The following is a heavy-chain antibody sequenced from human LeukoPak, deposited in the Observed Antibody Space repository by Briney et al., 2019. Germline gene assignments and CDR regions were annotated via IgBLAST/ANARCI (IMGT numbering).Heavy chain of an antibody. CDR2: IGSSGSTI. D-gene: IGHD1-26*01. CDR3: ARQSPDSGRPFDY. Sequence: PGGSLRLSCAASGFTVSPNYMSWVRQAPGTGLEWVSYIGSSGSTIYYADPVKGRFTISRDNAKSSLFLQMNSLRAEDTAVYYCARQSPDSGRPFDYWGQGTLVTVSS. J-gene: IGHJ4*02. CDR1: GFTVSPNY. V-gene: IGHV3-11*04.